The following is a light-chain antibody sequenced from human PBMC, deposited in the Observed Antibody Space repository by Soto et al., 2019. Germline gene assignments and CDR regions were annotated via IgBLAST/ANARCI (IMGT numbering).Light chain of an antibody. CDR3: QQYGTSPRT. CDR2: GTS. CDR1: QSVSSR. J-gene: IGKJ1*01. Sequence: EIVMTQSPGTLSFPAGERATLSCRASQSVSSRLAWYQQKPGQAPRLLIYGTSTRATGIPDRFSGSGSGTDFTLTISGLEPEDFAVFYCQQYGTSPRTFGQGTKVDI. V-gene: IGKV3-20*01.